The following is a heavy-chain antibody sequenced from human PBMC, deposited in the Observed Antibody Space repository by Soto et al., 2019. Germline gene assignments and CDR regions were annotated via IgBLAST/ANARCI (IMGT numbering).Heavy chain of an antibody. V-gene: IGHV1-18*01. CDR1: GYTFTSYG. Sequence: QVQLVQSGAEVKKPGASVKVSCKASGYTFTSYGIRWVRQAPGQVLEWMGWISAYNGNINYAQKLQCRVTMTTDTSTSSTYMKLRSLRSDDTAVYYCARHLIGSGGMQYWGQATLVTVSA. CDR2: ISAYNGNI. D-gene: IGHD2-15*01. CDR3: ARHLIGSGGMQY. J-gene: IGHJ4*02.